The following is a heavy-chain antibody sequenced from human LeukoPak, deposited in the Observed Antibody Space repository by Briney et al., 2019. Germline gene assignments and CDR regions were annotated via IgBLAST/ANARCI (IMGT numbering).Heavy chain of an antibody. CDR2: INPSGGST. CDR1: GYTFTSYY. J-gene: IGHJ6*03. V-gene: IGHV1-46*01. Sequence: ASVKVSCKASGYTFTSYYMHWVRQAPGQGLEWMAIINPSGGSTSYAQKFQGRVTMTRDTSISTAYMELSRLRSDDTAVCYCARGRIAARPGYYYYYMDVWGKGTTVTVSS. D-gene: IGHD6-6*01. CDR3: ARGRIAARPGYYYYYMDV.